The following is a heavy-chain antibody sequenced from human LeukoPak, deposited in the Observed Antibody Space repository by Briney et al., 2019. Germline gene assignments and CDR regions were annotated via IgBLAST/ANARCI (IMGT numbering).Heavy chain of an antibody. D-gene: IGHD2/OR15-2a*01. CDR1: NYTFSNYG. V-gene: IGHV1-18*01. Sequence: ASVKVSCKTSNYTFSNYGITWVRQAPGQGLEWMGWIGAYSGNSEFAQKFQGRVTMTTDASSGTAYMELTNLTPDDTAVYFCARDSSAFYGSEYFQHWGQGTLVTVSS. CDR3: ARDSSAFYGSEYFQH. CDR2: IGAYSGNS. J-gene: IGHJ1*01.